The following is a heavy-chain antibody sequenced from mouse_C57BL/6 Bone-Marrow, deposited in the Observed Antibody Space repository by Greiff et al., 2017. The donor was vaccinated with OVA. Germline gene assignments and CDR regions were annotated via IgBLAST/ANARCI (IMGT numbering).Heavy chain of an antibody. Sequence: EVMLVESGGGLVKPGGSLKLSCAASGFTFSSYTMSWVRQTPEQRLEWVATISGGGGNTYYPDSVKGRFTISRDNAKNTLYLQMSSLRSEDTAVYYCARTSLWMDYWGQGTSVTVSS. V-gene: IGHV5-9*01. CDR3: ARTSLWMDY. CDR1: GFTFSSYT. D-gene: IGHD1-1*02. CDR2: ISGGGGNT. J-gene: IGHJ4*01.